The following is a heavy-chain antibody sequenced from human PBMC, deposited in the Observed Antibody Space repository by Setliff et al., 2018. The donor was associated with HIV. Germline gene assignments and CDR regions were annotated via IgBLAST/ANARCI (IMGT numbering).Heavy chain of an antibody. J-gene: IGHJ4*02. CDR1: GFTFSSYV. V-gene: IGHV3-30*02. Sequence: GGSLRLSCAASGFTFSSYVMHWVRQSPGKGLEWVALTWYDGRTTYYADSVKGRFTISRDNPKNTLNLQMNTLRAEDTAMYYCAKVGREYNGYDLTFDSWGQGTLVTVSS. D-gene: IGHD5-12*01. CDR3: AKVGREYNGYDLTFDS. CDR2: TWYDGRTT.